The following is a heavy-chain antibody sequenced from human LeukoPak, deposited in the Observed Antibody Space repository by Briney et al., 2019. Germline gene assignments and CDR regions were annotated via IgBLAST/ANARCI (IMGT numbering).Heavy chain of an antibody. J-gene: IGHJ4*02. Sequence: SGGSLRLSCAASGFTVSSNYMSWVRQAPGKGLEWVSVIYSGGSTYYADSVKGRFTISRDNSKNTLYLQMGSLRAEDMAVYYCARDISREDSSGWHLGLMDYWGQGTLVTVSS. D-gene: IGHD6-19*01. CDR3: ARDISREDSSGWHLGLMDY. CDR1: GFTVSSNY. CDR2: IYSGGST. V-gene: IGHV3-66*01.